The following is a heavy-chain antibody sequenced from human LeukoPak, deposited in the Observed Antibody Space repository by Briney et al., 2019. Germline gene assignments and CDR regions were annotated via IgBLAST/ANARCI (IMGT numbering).Heavy chain of an antibody. Sequence: GEALKISLSSSWNSLTSYRLGLVRQMPGKGLEWMGRIDPSDSYTNYSPSFQGHVTISADKSISTAYLQWSSLKASDTAMYYCARLRGPWAFDIWGQGTMVTVYS. CDR2: IDPSDSYT. D-gene: IGHD3-10*01. J-gene: IGHJ3*02. CDR1: WNSLTSYR. V-gene: IGHV5-10-1*01. CDR3: ARLRGPWAFDI.